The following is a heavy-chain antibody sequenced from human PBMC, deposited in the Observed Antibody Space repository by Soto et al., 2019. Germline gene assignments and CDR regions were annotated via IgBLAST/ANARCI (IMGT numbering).Heavy chain of an antibody. V-gene: IGHV1-69*06. Sequence: QVQLVQSGTEVKKPGSSVRVSCKVSGGSFSDYAITWVRQAPGQGLEWMGRIIPKFPTGEYAKKFQGPVNISADKSTSTVYLEVSSLRHEDTAVYYCARDGVRGGWYYFDLWGQGTQVSVSS. CDR1: GGSFSDYA. D-gene: IGHD6-19*01. CDR3: ARDGVRGGWYYFDL. J-gene: IGHJ4*02. CDR2: IIPKFPTG.